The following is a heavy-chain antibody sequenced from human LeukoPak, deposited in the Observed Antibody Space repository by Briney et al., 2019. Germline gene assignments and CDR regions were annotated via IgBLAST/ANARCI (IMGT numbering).Heavy chain of an antibody. D-gene: IGHD2/OR15-2a*01. Sequence: PSETLSLTCSVPGGSISNYYWNWIRQPAGKGLEWIGRIYASGSTNYNPSLKSRVTISMDKSKNHFSLNLKSVTAADTGFYYCARDFYGDDGHHPFDYWGQGTLVTVSS. CDR1: GGSISNYY. J-gene: IGHJ4*02. CDR3: ARDFYGDDGHHPFDY. CDR2: IYASGST. V-gene: IGHV4-4*07.